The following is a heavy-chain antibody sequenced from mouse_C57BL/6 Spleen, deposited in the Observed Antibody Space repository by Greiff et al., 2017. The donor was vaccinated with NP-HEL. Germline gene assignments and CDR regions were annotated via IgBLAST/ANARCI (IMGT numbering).Heavy chain of an antibody. D-gene: IGHD1-1*01. J-gene: IGHJ1*03. CDR1: GYTFTDHT. CDR2: IYPRDGST. V-gene: IGHV1-78*01. Sequence: VQLQQSDAELVKPGASVKISCKVSGYTFTDHTIHWMKQRPEQGLEWIGYIYPRDGSTKYNEKFKGKATLTADKSSSTAYMQLNSLTSEDSAVYCCARGDYGSSYRFDVWGTGTTVTVSS. CDR3: ARGDYGSSYRFDV.